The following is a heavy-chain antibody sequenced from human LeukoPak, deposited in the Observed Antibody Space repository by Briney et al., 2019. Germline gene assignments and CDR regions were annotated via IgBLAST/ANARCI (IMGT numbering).Heavy chain of an antibody. Sequence: GGSLRLPCEASGFTFNNYWENWVRQAPGKGLEWVANLKQDGSEKDYVDSVKGRFPISRDNAQNSVYLQMSSLRAEDTALDYCARELGVIVHPIDYWGQGTLVTVSS. D-gene: IGHD3-16*02. CDR2: LKQDGSEK. J-gene: IGHJ4*02. CDR3: ARELGVIVHPIDY. CDR1: GFTFNNYW. V-gene: IGHV3-7*01.